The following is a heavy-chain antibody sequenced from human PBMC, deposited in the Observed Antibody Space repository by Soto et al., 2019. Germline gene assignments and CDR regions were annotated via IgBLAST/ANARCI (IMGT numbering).Heavy chain of an antibody. J-gene: IGHJ4*02. CDR2: MSYDGSDT. V-gene: IGHV3-30*05. D-gene: IGHD3-10*02. CDR3: KLVRVADSAIDN. CDR1: GFIFSNNG. Sequence: GGSLRLSCVGSGFIFSNNGMHWVRQTPGKGLEWVAFMSYDGSDTFYADSVKGRFTISRDNSKNTLFLHMSNLRAEATAMYYSKLVRVADSAIDNWGQGTLVTVSS.